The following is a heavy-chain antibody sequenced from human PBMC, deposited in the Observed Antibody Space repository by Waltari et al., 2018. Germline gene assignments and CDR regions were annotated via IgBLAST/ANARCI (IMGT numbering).Heavy chain of an antibody. CDR3: ARDPHYSNFDY. CDR2: IKEAGSEK. Sequence: EVHLVESGGGLVQPGGSLRLSCAASGFTFSTYWMTWVRQAPGKGLDWLANIKEAGSEKNYVDSVKGRFTISRDNAKNSLYLQMNSLRAEDTAVYYCARDPHYSNFDYWGQGTLVTVSS. CDR1: GFTFSTYW. D-gene: IGHD4-4*01. J-gene: IGHJ4*02. V-gene: IGHV3-7*01.